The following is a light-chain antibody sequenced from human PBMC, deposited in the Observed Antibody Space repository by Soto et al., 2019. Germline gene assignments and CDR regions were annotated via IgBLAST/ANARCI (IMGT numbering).Light chain of an antibody. Sequence: EIVLTQSPGTLSLSPGERATPSCRASQSVRSSYLAWYQQKPGQAPRLLMYGASSRATGIPDRFSGSGSGTDFTLTISRLEPEDFAVYYCQQYGSSPLTFGGGTKVDIK. CDR3: QQYGSSPLT. V-gene: IGKV3-20*01. CDR2: GAS. CDR1: QSVRSSY. J-gene: IGKJ4*01.